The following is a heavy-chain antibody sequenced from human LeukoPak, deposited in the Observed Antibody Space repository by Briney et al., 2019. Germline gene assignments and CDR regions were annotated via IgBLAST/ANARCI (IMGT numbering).Heavy chain of an antibody. CDR1: GFTFSSYS. V-gene: IGHV3-21*01. Sequence: GGSLRLSCAASGFTFSSYSMNWVRQAPGKGLKWVSSISSSSSYIYYADSVKGRFTISRDNAKNSLYLQMNSLRAEDTAVYYCARDRRGEGYYYDSSGYYPTPLFDYWGQGTLVTVSS. CDR3: ARDRRGEGYYYDSSGYYPTPLFDY. D-gene: IGHD3-22*01. J-gene: IGHJ4*02. CDR2: ISSSSSYI.